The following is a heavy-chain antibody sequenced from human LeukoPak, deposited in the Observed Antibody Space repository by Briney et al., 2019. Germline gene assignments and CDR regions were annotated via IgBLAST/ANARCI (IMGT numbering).Heavy chain of an antibody. V-gene: IGHV1-2*02. J-gene: IGHJ4*02. Sequence: ASVKVSCKASGYTFTGYYMHWVRQAPGQGLEWMGWINPNSGGTNYAQKFQGRVTMTRDTSISTAYMELSRLRSDDTAVYYCARPFAAAGSFDYWSQGTLVTVSS. CDR2: INPNSGGT. D-gene: IGHD6-13*01. CDR1: GYTFTGYY. CDR3: ARPFAAAGSFDY.